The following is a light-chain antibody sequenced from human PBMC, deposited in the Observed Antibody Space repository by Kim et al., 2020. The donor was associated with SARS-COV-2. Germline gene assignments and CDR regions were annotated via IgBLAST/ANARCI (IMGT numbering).Light chain of an antibody. J-gene: IGLJ2*01. CDR2: GKN. Sequence: VPLEQTVRITCQGDSLRSYYATGYRRKPGQSPIFFIYGKNNRPSGTPDRFSGSSSGNTALLTITGTRASYEAHFYGNSRDGNDTVLFGGGTQRTVL. V-gene: IGLV3-19*01. CDR1: SLRSYY. CDR3: NSRDGNDTVL.